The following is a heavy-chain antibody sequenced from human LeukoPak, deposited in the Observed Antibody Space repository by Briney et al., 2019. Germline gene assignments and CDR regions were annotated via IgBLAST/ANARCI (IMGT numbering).Heavy chain of an antibody. Sequence: PSETLSLTCAVYGGSFSDYYWSWIRQPPGKGLEWIGEIDHGGSTNYNPSLKSRVTISVDTSKKQFSLKLTSVTAADTAVYYCARGFLEWLLSPSYGMDVWGQGTTVTVSS. V-gene: IGHV4-34*01. D-gene: IGHD3-3*01. CDR1: GGSFSDYY. CDR3: ARGFLEWLLSPSYGMDV. CDR2: IDHGGST. J-gene: IGHJ6*02.